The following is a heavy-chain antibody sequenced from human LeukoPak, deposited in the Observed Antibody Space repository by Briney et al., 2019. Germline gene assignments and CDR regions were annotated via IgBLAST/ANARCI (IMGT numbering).Heavy chain of an antibody. V-gene: IGHV1-69*04. CDR1: GGAFSSYA. D-gene: IGHD3-9*01. CDR3: ARSYYDILTGYKSTGMDV. CDR2: IIPILGIA. J-gene: IGHJ6*02. Sequence: SVKVSCKASGGAFSSYAISWVRQAPGQGLEWMGRIIPILGIANYAQKFQGRVTITADKSTGTAYMELSSLRSEDTAVYYCARSYYDILTGYKSTGMDVWGQGTTVTVSS.